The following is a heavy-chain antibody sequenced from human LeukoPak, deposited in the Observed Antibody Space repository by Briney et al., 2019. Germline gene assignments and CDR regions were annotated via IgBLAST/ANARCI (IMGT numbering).Heavy chain of an antibody. J-gene: IGHJ6*03. CDR1: GFSFSSYR. CDR3: ARKDIRHYFIDV. V-gene: IGHV3-21*01. Sequence: GGSLRLSCVVSGFSFSSYRMNWVRQAPGKGLEWVSSISIRGSNVNYAESVKGRFTISRDNAQNSLFLQLDNLRAEDTAVYYCARKDIRHYFIDVWGKGTTVTVSS. CDR2: ISIRGSNV. D-gene: IGHD2-15*01.